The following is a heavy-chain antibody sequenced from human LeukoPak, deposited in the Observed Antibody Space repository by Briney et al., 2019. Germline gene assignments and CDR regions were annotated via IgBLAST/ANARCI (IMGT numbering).Heavy chain of an antibody. J-gene: IGHJ4*02. V-gene: IGHV3-48*03. CDR3: ARGSHYFDF. Sequence: PGGSLRFSCAASGFTFSVYEMNWVRQAPGKGLEWLSYISDSGRTIYYADSVNGRFTISRDNGKNSVYLQMNSLRVEDTAIYFCARGSHYFDFWGQGTLVTVSS. CDR2: ISDSGRTI. CDR1: GFTFSVYE.